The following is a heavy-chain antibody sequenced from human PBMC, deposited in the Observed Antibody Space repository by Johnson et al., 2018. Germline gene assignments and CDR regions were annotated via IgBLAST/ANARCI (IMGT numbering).Heavy chain of an antibody. CDR3: ARDPRDWGGQWLVNYSDY. V-gene: IGHV3-21*01. J-gene: IGHJ4*02. CDR1: GFTFSSYS. D-gene: IGHD6-19*01. Sequence: VQLVESGGGLVKXGGSLRLSCAASGFTFSSYSMNWVRQAPGKGLEWVSFISSSSSYLYYADSVRGRFTISRDNAKNSLYLQMNSLRAEDTAVYYCARDPRDWGGQWLVNYSDYWGQGTLVTVSS. CDR2: ISSSSSYL.